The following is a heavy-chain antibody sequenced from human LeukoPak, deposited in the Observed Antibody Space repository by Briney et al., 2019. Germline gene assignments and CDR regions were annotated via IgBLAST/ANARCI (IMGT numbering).Heavy chain of an antibody. V-gene: IGHV3-21*01. J-gene: IGHJ4*02. CDR2: ISSSSSYI. CDR1: GFTFSSYS. CDR3: AKDRETTASGTFDY. Sequence: GGSLRLSCAASGFTFSSYSMNWVRQAPGKGLEWVSSISSSSSYIYYADSVKGRFTISRDNSNNTLFLQMNSLRAEDTAVYYCAKDRETTASGTFDYWGQGTLVTFSS. D-gene: IGHD1-14*01.